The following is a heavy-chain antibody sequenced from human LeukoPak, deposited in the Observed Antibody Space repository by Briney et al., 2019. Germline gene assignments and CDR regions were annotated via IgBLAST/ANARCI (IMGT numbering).Heavy chain of an antibody. J-gene: IGHJ6*03. V-gene: IGHV3-21*01. D-gene: IGHD1-26*01. CDR1: GFTFSSYS. CDR2: ITSSSTYI. Sequence: GGSLRLSCAASGFTFSSYSMNWVRQAPGKGLEWVSSITSSSTYIHYADSVKGRFTISRDNAKNSPYLQMNSLRAEDTAVYYCARTTSGATFSDYYYYHMDVWGKGTTVTVSS. CDR3: ARTTSGATFSDYYYYHMDV.